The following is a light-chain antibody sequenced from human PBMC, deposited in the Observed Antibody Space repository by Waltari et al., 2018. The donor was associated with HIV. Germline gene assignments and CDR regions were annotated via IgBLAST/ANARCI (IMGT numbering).Light chain of an antibody. Sequence: IQMTQSPSSLSASVGDRVTIPCRASQRISRSLNWYQQKTGQAPKLLIYAASSLHGGVPSRFTASGSWTNFTLIISSLQPEDSATYYCQQTYNTPHTFGQGTKLEIK. V-gene: IGKV1-39*01. CDR3: QQTYNTPHT. CDR1: QRISRS. CDR2: AAS. J-gene: IGKJ2*01.